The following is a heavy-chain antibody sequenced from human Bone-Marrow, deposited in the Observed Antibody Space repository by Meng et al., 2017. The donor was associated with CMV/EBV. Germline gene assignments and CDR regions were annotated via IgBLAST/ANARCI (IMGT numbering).Heavy chain of an antibody. CDR3: AKGHPYYYYGMDV. CDR1: GFTFSSYW. Sequence: GESLKISCAASGFTFSSYWMTWVRQAPGKGLEWVANIKEDGSEIYYVDSVKGRFTISRDNSKNTLYLQMNSLRAEDTAVYYCAKGHPYYYYGMDVWGQGTTVTVSS. V-gene: IGHV3-7*01. J-gene: IGHJ6*02. CDR2: IKEDGSEI.